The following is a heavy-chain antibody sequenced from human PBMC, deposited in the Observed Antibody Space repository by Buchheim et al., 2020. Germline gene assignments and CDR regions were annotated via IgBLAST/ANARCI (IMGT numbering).Heavy chain of an antibody. D-gene: IGHD3-10*01. J-gene: IGHJ6*02. Sequence: QVQLQQWGAGLLKPSETLSLTCAVYGGSFSGYYWSWIRQPPGKGLEWIGEINHSGSTNYNPSLKSRVTISADTSKNQFSLKLSSVTAADTAVHYCARDGKLLWFGELSALDYYGMDVWGQGTT. CDR3: ARDGKLLWFGELSALDYYGMDV. V-gene: IGHV4-34*01. CDR1: GGSFSGYY. CDR2: INHSGST.